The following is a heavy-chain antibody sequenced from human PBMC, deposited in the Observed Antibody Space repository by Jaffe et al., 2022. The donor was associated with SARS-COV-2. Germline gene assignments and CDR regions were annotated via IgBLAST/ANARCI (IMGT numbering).Heavy chain of an antibody. Sequence: QVQLVQSGAELKKPGASVKVSCKASGYTFTGHGISWVRQAPGQGLEWMGWISAYNGNTKYTQTFQGRVTMTTDTPTSTAYLELRSLRYDDTAVYYCARVRGTWFDPWGQGTLVTVSS. CDR3: ARVRGTWFDP. CDR2: ISAYNGNT. V-gene: IGHV1-18*01. D-gene: IGHD3-10*01. CDR1: GYTFTGHG. J-gene: IGHJ5*02.